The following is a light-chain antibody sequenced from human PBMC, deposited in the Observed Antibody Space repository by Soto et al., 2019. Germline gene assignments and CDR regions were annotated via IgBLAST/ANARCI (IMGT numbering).Light chain of an antibody. Sequence: EIVLTQSPGTLSLSPGERATLSCRASQTVLNNYLTWYQQKPGQAPRRLIFGASFRATGIPDRFSGSGSGTDFTLTITSLEPEDFAFYYCHQRQRWPRTFGQGTKVDIK. CDR2: GAS. J-gene: IGKJ1*01. V-gene: IGKV3-20*01. CDR3: HQRQRWPRT. CDR1: QTVLNNY.